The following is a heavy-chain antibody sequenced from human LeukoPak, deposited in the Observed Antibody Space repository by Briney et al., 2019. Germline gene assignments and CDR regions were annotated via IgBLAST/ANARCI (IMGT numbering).Heavy chain of an antibody. Sequence: GASVKVSCKASGYTFTSYGISWVRQAPGQGLEWMGWINTYNGDTYYAQKLQGSVTMTTDTSTSTAYMELRSLRSDDTAVYYCAKASPNWLLETHFDYWGQGTLVTVSS. J-gene: IGHJ4*02. D-gene: IGHD7-27*01. CDR1: GYTFTSYG. V-gene: IGHV1-18*01. CDR3: AKASPNWLLETHFDY. CDR2: INTYNGDT.